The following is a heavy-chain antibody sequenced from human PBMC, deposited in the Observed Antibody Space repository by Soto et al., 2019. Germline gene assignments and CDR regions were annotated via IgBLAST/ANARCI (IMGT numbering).Heavy chain of an antibody. J-gene: IGHJ5*02. CDR3: ARAYGSGRRWFDP. Sequence: GASVKVSCKASGYTFIRSAMHWVRQAPGQRLEWMGWINVANGNTKYSQKFQGRVTITRDTSATTAYMELSSVTAADTAVYYCARAYGSGRRWFDPWGQGTLVTVSS. CDR2: INVANGNT. V-gene: IGHV1-3*01. D-gene: IGHD3-10*01. CDR1: GYTFIRSA.